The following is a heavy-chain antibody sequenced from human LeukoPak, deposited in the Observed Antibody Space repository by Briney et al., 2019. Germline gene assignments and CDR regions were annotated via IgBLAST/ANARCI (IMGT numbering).Heavy chain of an antibody. D-gene: IGHD2-8*01. J-gene: IGHJ3*02. CDR1: GYSFTSYW. CDR3: ARHQLLGPCFKGVCSDAFDI. CDR2: IDPSDSYT. V-gene: IGHV5-10-1*01. Sequence: GESLKISCKGSGYSFTSYWIGWVRQMPGKGLEWMGRIDPSDSYTNYSPSFQGHLTISADKSITTAYLQWSSLKASDTAIYYCARHQLLGPCFKGVCSDAFDIWGQGTMVTVSS.